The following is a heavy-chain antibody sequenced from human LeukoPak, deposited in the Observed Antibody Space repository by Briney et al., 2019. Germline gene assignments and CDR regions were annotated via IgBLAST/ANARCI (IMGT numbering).Heavy chain of an antibody. CDR3: VRGQWVENYFDY. J-gene: IGHJ4*02. D-gene: IGHD6-19*01. V-gene: IGHV3-33*01. CDR2: IWNDGSKK. Sequence: GGSLRLSCAASGFTLSSHGMHWVRQAPGKGLEWVAVIWNDGSKKYYADSVKGRFTVSRDNSESTLYLQMNSLRVEDTAVYYCVRGQWVENYFDYWGQGTLVTVSS. CDR1: GFTLSSHG.